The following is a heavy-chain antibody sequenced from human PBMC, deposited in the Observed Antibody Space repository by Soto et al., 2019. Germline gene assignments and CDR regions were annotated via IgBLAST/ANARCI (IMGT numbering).Heavy chain of an antibody. V-gene: IGHV1-69*06. J-gene: IGHJ6*02. D-gene: IGHD1-1*01. CDR3: ARDTKGDSSGTYHYYYGMDV. CDR1: GGTFSSYA. Sequence: QVQLVQSGAEVKKPGSSVKVSCKASGGTFSSYAISWVRQAPGQGLEWMGGIIPIFGTANYAQKFQGRVTITADKSTSTAYMELSSLRSEDTAVYYCARDTKGDSSGTYHYYYGMDVWGQGTTVTVSS. CDR2: IIPIFGTA.